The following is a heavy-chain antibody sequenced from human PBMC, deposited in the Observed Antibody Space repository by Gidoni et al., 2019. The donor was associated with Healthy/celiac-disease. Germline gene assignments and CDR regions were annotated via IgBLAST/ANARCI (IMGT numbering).Heavy chain of an antibody. CDR3: AKSAPTGTTRWDYYYYGMDV. CDR1: GFTFSSYG. D-gene: IGHD1-7*01. CDR2: ISYDGSNK. V-gene: IGHV3-30*18. Sequence: QVQLVESGGGVVQPGRSLRLSCAASGFTFSSYGLHWVRQAPGKGLEWVAVISYDGSNKYYADSVKGRFTISRDNSKNTLYLQMNSLRAEDTAVYYCAKSAPTGTTRWDYYYYGMDVWGQGTTVTVSS. J-gene: IGHJ6*02.